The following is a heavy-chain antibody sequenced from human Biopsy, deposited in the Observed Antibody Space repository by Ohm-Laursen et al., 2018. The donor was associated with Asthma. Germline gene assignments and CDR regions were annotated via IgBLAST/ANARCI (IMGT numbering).Heavy chain of an antibody. Sequence: ASVKVSCQASGYNFISFAIHWVRQAPGQRLEWMGWVNTGNGDTKYSQKFQGRVTITRDTSASTAYMELRSLRSEDTATYYCARTYCDFLTGQVKDVFGVWGQGTMVTVSS. CDR3: ARTYCDFLTGQVKDVFGV. J-gene: IGHJ3*01. CDR1: GYNFISFA. D-gene: IGHD3-9*01. CDR2: VNTGNGDT. V-gene: IGHV1-3*04.